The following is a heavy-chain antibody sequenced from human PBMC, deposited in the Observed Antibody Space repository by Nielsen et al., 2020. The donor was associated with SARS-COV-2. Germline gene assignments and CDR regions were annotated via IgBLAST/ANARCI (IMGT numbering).Heavy chain of an antibody. V-gene: IGHV3-64D*06. CDR1: GFTFRNYV. CDR3: ARARGWIFGVLGDV. J-gene: IGHJ6*02. Sequence: GESLKISCSVSGFTFRNYVMNWVRQAPGKGLEDVASISSDGSRTYHSDSVKGRFTISRDNSQNTLYLQMSSLRVEDTAVYYCARARGWIFGVLGDVWGQGTMVTVSS. D-gene: IGHD3-3*01. CDR2: ISSDGSRT.